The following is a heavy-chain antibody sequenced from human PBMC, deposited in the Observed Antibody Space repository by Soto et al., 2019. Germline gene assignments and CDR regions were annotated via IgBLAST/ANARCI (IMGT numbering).Heavy chain of an antibody. CDR1: GFTFSSYG. Sequence: GGSLRLSCAASGFTFSSYGMHWVRQAPGKGLEWVAVISYDGSNKYYADSVKGRFTISRDNSKNTLYLQMNSLRAEDTAVYYCAKDLGSSGWHLYYYYGMDVWGQGTTVTVSS. J-gene: IGHJ6*02. CDR2: ISYDGSNK. CDR3: AKDLGSSGWHLYYYYGMDV. V-gene: IGHV3-30*18. D-gene: IGHD6-19*01.